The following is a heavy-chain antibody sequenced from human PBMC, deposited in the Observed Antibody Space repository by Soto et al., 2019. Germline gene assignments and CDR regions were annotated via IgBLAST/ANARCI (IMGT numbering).Heavy chain of an antibody. Sequence: EVKLVASGGGLVQPGGSLRLSCAASGVTFSSYWMHWVRQAPGKGLVWVSSNNSAGSSTSYADSVKGRFTISRDNAKSTPDLHMDSLAADETAVYYCTRGTEYDSSFYGNADSWEQESLVTV. CDR1: GVTFSSYW. CDR3: TRGTEYDSSFYGNADS. D-gene: IGHD3-22*01. V-gene: IGHV3-74*01. CDR2: NNSAGSST. J-gene: IGHJ4*02.